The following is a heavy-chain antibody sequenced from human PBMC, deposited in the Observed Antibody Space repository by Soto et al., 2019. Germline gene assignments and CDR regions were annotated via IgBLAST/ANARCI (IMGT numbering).Heavy chain of an antibody. CDR2: IYYSGST. D-gene: IGHD5-12*01. CDR1: GGYISSSSYC. V-gene: IGHV4-39*01. CDR3: ARGGYDSQYYYYYYMDV. J-gene: IGHJ6*03. Sequence: PSQTLSLTCTVSGGYISSSSYCWGWIRQPPGKGLEWIGSIYYSGSTYYNPSLKSRVTISVDTSKNQFSLKLSSVTAADTAVYYCARGGYDSQYYYYYYMDVWGKGTTVTVSS.